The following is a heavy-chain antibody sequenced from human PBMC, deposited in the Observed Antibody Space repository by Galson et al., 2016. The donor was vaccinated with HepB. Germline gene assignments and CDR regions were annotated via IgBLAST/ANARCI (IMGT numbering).Heavy chain of an antibody. Sequence: SETLSLTCTVSGASISSYTYYWGWIRQPPGKGLEWIANMYYRGTTYYNSSLKSRATATLDTPKTQLSLRLTSVTAADTAVYYCVVGTPAYYYYYAMDVWGQGTTVTVSS. V-gene: IGHV4-39*01. J-gene: IGHJ6*02. D-gene: IGHD3-10*01. CDR1: GASISSYTYY. CDR2: MYYRGTT. CDR3: VVGTPAYYYYYAMDV.